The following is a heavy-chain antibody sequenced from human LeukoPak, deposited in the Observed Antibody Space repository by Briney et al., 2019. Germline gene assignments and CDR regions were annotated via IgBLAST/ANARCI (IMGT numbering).Heavy chain of an antibody. J-gene: IGHJ6*02. D-gene: IGHD5-12*01. CDR1: GGSISSYY. CDR3: ARGYGDYGNYYYYYGMDV. Sequence: ETLSLXCTVSGGSISSYYWSWIRQPPGKGLEWIGYIYYSGSTNYNPSLKSRVTISVDTSNNQFSLKLSSVTAADTAVYYCARGYGDYGNYYYYYGMDVWGQGTTVTVSS. V-gene: IGHV4-59*01. CDR2: IYYSGST.